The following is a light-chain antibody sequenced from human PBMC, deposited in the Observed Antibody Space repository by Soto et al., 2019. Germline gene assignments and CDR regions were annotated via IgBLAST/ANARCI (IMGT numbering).Light chain of an antibody. CDR1: QSVSSNY. V-gene: IGKV3-20*01. CDR2: GAS. CDR3: QQYGSAYT. J-gene: IGKJ2*01. Sequence: EIVLTQSPGTLSLSPGERATLSCRASQSVSSNYLAWYQQKPGQAPRLLIYGASGRATGIPDRFSGGGSGADFTLTISRLEPEDFAVYYCQQYGSAYTFGQGTKLEIK.